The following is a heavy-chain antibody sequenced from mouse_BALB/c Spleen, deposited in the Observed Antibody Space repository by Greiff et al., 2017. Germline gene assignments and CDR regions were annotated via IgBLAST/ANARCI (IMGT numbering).Heavy chain of an antibody. D-gene: IGHD2-4*01. CDR3: AKQYYEYLYAMDY. J-gene: IGHJ4*01. CDR1: GYSFTGYT. Sequence: VQLQQSGPELVKPGASMKISCKASGYSFTGYTMNWVKQSPGKNLEWIGLINPYNGGTSYNQKFKGKATLTVDKSSSTAYMELLSLTSEDSAVYSCAKQYYEYLYAMDYWGQGTSVTVSS. CDR2: INPYNGGT. V-gene: IGHV1-18*01.